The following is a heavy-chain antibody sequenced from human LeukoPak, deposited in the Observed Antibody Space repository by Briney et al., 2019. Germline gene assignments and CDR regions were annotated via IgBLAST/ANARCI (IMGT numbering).Heavy chain of an antibody. V-gene: IGHV3-9*01. CDR1: GFTFDDYA. CDR2: ISWNSGSI. Sequence: GGSLRLSCAASGFTFDDYAMHWVRQAPGKGLEWVSGISWNSGSIGYADSVKGRFTISRDNAKNSLYLQMNSLRAEDTALYYCAKDTSGRAVARRSWDYWGQGTLVTVSS. D-gene: IGHD6-19*01. CDR3: AKDTSGRAVARRSWDY. J-gene: IGHJ4*02.